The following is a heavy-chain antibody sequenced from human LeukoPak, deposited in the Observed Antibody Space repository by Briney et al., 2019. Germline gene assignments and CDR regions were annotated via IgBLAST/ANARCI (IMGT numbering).Heavy chain of an antibody. CDR1: GFTVSSNY. Sequence: GGSLRLSCAASGFTVSSNYMSWVRQAPGKGLEWASVIYSGGSTYYADSVKGRFTISRDNSKNTLYLQMNSLRVEDTAVYYCARVRSGSYYGDLAYYYYMDVWGKGTTVTVSS. CDR2: IYSGGST. J-gene: IGHJ6*03. CDR3: ARVRSGSYYGDLAYYYYMDV. D-gene: IGHD1-26*01. V-gene: IGHV3-66*02.